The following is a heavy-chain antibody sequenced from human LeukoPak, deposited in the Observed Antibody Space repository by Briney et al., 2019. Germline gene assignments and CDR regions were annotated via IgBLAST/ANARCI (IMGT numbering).Heavy chain of an antibody. J-gene: IGHJ6*02. D-gene: IGHD2-8*01. V-gene: IGHV3-21*01. Sequence: GGSLRLSCAASGFTFSSYSMNWVRQAPGKGLEWVSSISSSSSYIYYADSVKGRFTISRDNAKNSLYLQMNSLRAEDTAVYYCARDWAPNIVLMVYASSGRGMDVWGQGTTVTVSS. CDR3: ARDWAPNIVLMVYASSGRGMDV. CDR1: GFTFSSYS. CDR2: ISSSSSYI.